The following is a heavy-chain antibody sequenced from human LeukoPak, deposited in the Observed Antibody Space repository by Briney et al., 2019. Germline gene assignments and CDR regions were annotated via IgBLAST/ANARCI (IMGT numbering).Heavy chain of an antibody. Sequence: SETLSLTCPVSGYSISSGYYWGWIRQLPGKGLEWIGSIYYSGNNYYNPSLKSRATMSVDRSKNQFSLKLSSVTAADTAVYYCARHGIYYGLGSSYGLPDWFDPWGQGTQVTVSS. J-gene: IGHJ5*02. D-gene: IGHD3-10*01. CDR1: GYSISSGYY. CDR3: ARHGIYYGLGSSYGLPDWFDP. CDR2: IYYSGNN. V-gene: IGHV4-38-2*01.